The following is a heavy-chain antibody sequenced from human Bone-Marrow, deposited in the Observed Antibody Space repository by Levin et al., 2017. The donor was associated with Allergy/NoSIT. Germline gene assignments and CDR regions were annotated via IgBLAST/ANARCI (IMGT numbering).Heavy chain of an antibody. Sequence: GESLKISCAASGFTFSSYAMSWVRQAPGKGLEWVSGISESGGSIYYADYVKGRFTISRDNSKNTLYLQMNSLRAEDTAVYYCAKLGYYFDSWGYYWGQGTLVTVSS. CDR2: ISESGGSI. CDR1: GFTFSSYA. V-gene: IGHV3-23*01. J-gene: IGHJ4*02. CDR3: AKLGYYFDSWGYY. D-gene: IGHD3-22*01.